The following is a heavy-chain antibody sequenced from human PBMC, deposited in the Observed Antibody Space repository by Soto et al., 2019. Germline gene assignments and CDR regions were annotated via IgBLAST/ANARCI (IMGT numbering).Heavy chain of an antibody. CDR3: ARHGIAAAGTNDYYYYGMDV. Sequence: SETLSLTCAVSGGSISSGGYSWSWIRQPPGKGLEWIGYIYHSGSTYYNPSLRSRVTISVDRSKNQFSLNLNSVTAADTAVYYCARHGIAAAGTNDYYYYGMDVWGQGTTVTVSS. D-gene: IGHD6-13*01. V-gene: IGHV4-30-2*01. CDR2: IYHSGST. J-gene: IGHJ6*02. CDR1: GGSISSGGYS.